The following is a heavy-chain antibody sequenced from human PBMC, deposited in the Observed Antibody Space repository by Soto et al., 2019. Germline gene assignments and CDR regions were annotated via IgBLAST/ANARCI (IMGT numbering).Heavy chain of an antibody. J-gene: IGHJ6*02. V-gene: IGHV3-66*01. CDR1: GFTVSSNY. Sequence: EVQLVESGGGLVQPGGSLRLSCAASGFTVSSNYMSWVRQAPGKGLEWVSVIYSGGSTYYADSVKGRFTISRDNSKNTLYLQMNSLRAADMAVYYCARDSAFYGMDVWGQGTTVTVSS. CDR2: IYSGGST. CDR3: ARDSAFYGMDV. D-gene: IGHD3-10*01.